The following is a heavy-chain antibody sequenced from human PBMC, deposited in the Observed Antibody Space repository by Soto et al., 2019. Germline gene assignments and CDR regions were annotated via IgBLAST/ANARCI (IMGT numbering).Heavy chain of an antibody. CDR3: ARDPRGRDGYMRGFDL. CDR2: IYTSGST. J-gene: IGHJ3*01. V-gene: IGHV4-4*07. CDR1: GGSISSYY. D-gene: IGHD5-12*01. Sequence: QVQLQESGPGLVKPSETLSLTCTVSGGSISSYYWSWIRQPAGKGLEWIGRIYTSGSTNYNPSLKSGLTMSVDTSKNSFSLKLSCVTAADTAVYYCARDPRGRDGYMRGFDLWGQGTMVTVSP.